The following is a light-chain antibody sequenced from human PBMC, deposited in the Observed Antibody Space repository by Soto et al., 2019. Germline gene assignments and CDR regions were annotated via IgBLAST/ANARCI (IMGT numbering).Light chain of an antibody. J-gene: IGKJ2*01. CDR3: QQWET. CDR1: QDISNY. Sequence: DIQMTQSPSSLSASVGDRVTITCQASQDISNYLNWYQQKPGKAPKLLIYDASNLETGVPSRFSGSGSGTDFTFTISSLQPEDIATYYCQQWETFGQGTKLEIK. V-gene: IGKV1-33*01. CDR2: DAS.